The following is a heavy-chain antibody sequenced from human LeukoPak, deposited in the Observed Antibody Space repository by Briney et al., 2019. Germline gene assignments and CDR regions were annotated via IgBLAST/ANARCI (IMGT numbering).Heavy chain of an antibody. Sequence: GGSLRLSCAASGFTFSSYGMHWVRQAPGKGLEWVAVISYDGSNKYYADSVKGRFTISRGNSKNTLYLQMNSLRAEDTAVYYCAKGISPVMRDAFDIWGQGTMVTVSS. J-gene: IGHJ3*02. CDR3: AKGISPVMRDAFDI. V-gene: IGHV3-30*18. D-gene: IGHD3-16*01. CDR1: GFTFSSYG. CDR2: ISYDGSNK.